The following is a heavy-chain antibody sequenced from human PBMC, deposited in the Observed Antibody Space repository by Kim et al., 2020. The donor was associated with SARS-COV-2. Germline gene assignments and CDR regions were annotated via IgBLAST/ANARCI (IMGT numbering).Heavy chain of an antibody. CDR2: A. J-gene: IGHJ4*02. V-gene: IGHV1-69*01. CDR3: ARGRFIAAAGD. D-gene: IGHD6-13*01. Sequence: ANYAQKFQGRVTITADESTSTAYMELSSLRSEDTAVYYCARGRFIAAAGDWGQGTLVTVSS.